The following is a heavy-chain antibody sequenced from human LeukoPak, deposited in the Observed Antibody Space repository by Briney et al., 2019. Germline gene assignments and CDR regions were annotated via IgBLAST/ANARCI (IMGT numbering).Heavy chain of an antibody. V-gene: IGHV4-39*07. Sequence: SETLSLTCTVSGGSISSSSYYWGWIRQPPGKGLEWIGSIYYSGSTYYNPSLKSRVTISVDTSKNQFSLKLSSVTAADTAVYYCARGYEGGPGAFDIWGQGTMVTVSS. J-gene: IGHJ3*02. D-gene: IGHD2-15*01. CDR1: GGSISSSSYY. CDR3: ARGYEGGPGAFDI. CDR2: IYYSGST.